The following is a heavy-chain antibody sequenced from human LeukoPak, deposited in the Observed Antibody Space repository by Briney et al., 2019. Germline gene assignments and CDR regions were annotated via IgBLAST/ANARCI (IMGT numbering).Heavy chain of an antibody. V-gene: IGHV1-18*01. CDR2: ISAYNGNT. CDR1: GYTFNTYG. CDR3: GRGRNYWIEN. J-gene: IGHJ4*02. Sequence: RASVKVSCKASGYTFNTYGISWVRQAPGQGLEWMGWISAYNGNTKFAQKFQGRLTMTTDTSTSTAYMELRSLRSDDTAVYYCGRGRNYWIENWGQGTLVTVSS. D-gene: IGHD1-7*01.